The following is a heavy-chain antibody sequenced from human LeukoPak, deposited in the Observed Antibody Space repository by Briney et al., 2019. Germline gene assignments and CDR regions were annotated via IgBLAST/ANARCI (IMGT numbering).Heavy chain of an antibody. J-gene: IGHJ4*02. CDR2: INHSEST. D-gene: IGHD3-22*01. CDR3: ARGLGDSSLFDY. CDR1: GGSFSGYY. V-gene: IGHV4-34*01. Sequence: SETLSLTCAVYGGSFSGYYWSWIRQPPGKGLEWIGEINHSESTNYNPSLKSRVTISVDTSKNQFSLKLSSVTAADTAVYYCARGLGDSSLFDYWGQGTLVTVPS.